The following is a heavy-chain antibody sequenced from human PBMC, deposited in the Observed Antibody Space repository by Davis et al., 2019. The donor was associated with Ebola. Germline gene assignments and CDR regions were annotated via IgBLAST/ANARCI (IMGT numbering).Heavy chain of an antibody. CDR1: GFTFSSYA. J-gene: IGHJ4*02. Sequence: PGGSLRLSCAASGFTFSSYAMSWVRQTPGKGLEWVSGIGGSGSDTYYADSVKGRFTISRDNSKNTIFLQMSSLRAEDTAVYYCAKHVGDYIRAFDYWGQGALVTVSS. D-gene: IGHD3-10*01. CDR3: AKHVGDYIRAFDY. V-gene: IGHV3-23*01. CDR2: IGGSGSDT.